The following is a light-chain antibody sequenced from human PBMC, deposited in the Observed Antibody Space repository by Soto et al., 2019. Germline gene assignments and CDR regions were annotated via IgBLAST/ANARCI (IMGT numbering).Light chain of an antibody. CDR3: QSIDGTGSLYV. V-gene: IGLV3-25*03. Sequence: SYELTQSPSVSVSPGQTARITCSGDALPKKYVYWYQLRPGQAPLLIVYKDNERHSGIPERFSGSSSGPTATLTIRGVQAEDEADYYCQSIDGTGSLYVFGGGTKVTVL. CDR2: KDN. CDR1: ALPKKY. J-gene: IGLJ1*01.